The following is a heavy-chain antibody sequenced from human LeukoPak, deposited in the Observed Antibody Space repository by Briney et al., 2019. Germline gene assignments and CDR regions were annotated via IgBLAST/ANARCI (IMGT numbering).Heavy chain of an antibody. Sequence: GGSLRLSCAASGFTFSSYSMNRVRQAPGKGLEWVSSISSSSSYIYYADSVKGRFTISRDNAKNSLYLQMNSLRAEDTAVYYCARDRGVPAARRFWFDPWGQGTLVTVPS. J-gene: IGHJ5*02. D-gene: IGHD2-2*01. V-gene: IGHV3-21*01. CDR2: ISSSSSYI. CDR1: GFTFSSYS. CDR3: ARDRGVPAARRFWFDP.